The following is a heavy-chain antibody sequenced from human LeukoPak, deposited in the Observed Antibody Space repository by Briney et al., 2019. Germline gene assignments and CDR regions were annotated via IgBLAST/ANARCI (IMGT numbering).Heavy chain of an antibody. Sequence: GESLKISCKGSGYSFTSYWIGWVRQMPGKGLEWMGIIYPGDSDTTYSPSFQGQVTISADKSISTAYPLWSSLKASDTAMYYCARLTDDYFDYWGQGTLVTVSS. V-gene: IGHV5-51*01. CDR1: GYSFTSYW. J-gene: IGHJ4*02. CDR3: ARLTDDYFDY. CDR2: IYPGDSDT.